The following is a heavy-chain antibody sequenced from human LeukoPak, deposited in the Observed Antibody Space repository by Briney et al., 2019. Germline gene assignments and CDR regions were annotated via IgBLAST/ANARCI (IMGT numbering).Heavy chain of an antibody. CDR1: GFTFSSHA. D-gene: IGHD6-19*01. CDR2: ISGSGGST. J-gene: IGHJ5*02. V-gene: IGHV3-23*01. CDR3: ARSTGYSSNWFDP. Sequence: PGGSLRLSCAASGFTFSSHAMSWVRQAPGKGLEWVSAISGSGGSTYYADSVKGRFTISRDNSKNTLYLQMNSLRAEDTAVYYCARSTGYSSNWFDPWGQGTLVTVSS.